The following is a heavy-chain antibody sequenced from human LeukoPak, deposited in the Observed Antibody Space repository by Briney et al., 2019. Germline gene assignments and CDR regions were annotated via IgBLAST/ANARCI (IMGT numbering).Heavy chain of an antibody. D-gene: IGHD5-12*01. V-gene: IGHV3-21*01. Sequence: PGGSLRLSCAASGFTFSSYSMNWVRQAPGKGLEWVSSISSSSSYIYYADSVKGRFTISRDNAKNSLYLQMNSLRAEDTAVYYCARDLRRDIVATHYFDYWGQGTLVTVSS. CDR2: ISSSSSYI. J-gene: IGHJ4*02. CDR1: GFTFSSYS. CDR3: ARDLRRDIVATHYFDY.